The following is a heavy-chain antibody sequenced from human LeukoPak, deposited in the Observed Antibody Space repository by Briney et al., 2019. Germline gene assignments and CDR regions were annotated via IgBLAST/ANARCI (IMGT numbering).Heavy chain of an antibody. CDR3: ARESSGWYRYFDY. D-gene: IGHD6-19*01. CDR1: GFTFSSYA. Sequence: GGSLRLSCAAPGFTFSSYAMHWVRQAPGKGLEWVAVIWYNGSNKYYADSVKGRFTISRDNSKNTLYLQMNSLRAEDTAVYYCARESSGWYRYFDYWGQGTLVTVSS. J-gene: IGHJ4*02. V-gene: IGHV3-33*08. CDR2: IWYNGSNK.